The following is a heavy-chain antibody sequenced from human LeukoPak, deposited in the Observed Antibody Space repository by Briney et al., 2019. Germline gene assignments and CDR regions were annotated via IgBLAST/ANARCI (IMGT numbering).Heavy chain of an antibody. J-gene: IGHJ3*02. CDR2: IKEDGSEK. D-gene: IGHD7-27*01. Sequence: GSLRLSCTASRFTFSNYWMSWVRQAPGKGLEWVANIKEDGSEKYYVDSVKGRFTISRDNAKNSLYLQMNSLRAEDTAVYYCARGGDVDSTTGAFDIWGQGTMVTVSS. CDR1: RFTFSNYW. CDR3: ARGGDVDSTTGAFDI. V-gene: IGHV3-7*01.